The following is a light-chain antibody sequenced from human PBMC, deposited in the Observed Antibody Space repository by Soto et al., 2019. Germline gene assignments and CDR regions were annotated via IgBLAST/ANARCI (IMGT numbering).Light chain of an antibody. CDR1: QSISSY. CDR3: QQSYSTPRT. J-gene: IGKJ2*02. CDR2: AAS. Sequence: DIQMTQSPSSLSASVGDRVTITCRASQSISSYLNWYQQKPGKAPNLLIYAASSLESGVPSRFSGSGSGTDFTVIISSLQAEDFTTYYCQQSYSTPRTFGQGTKLEIK. V-gene: IGKV1-39*01.